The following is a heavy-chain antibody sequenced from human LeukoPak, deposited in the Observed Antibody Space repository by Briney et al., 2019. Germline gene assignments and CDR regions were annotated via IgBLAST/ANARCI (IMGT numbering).Heavy chain of an antibody. Sequence: ASVKVSCKASGYTFTSYDINWVRQATGQGLEWMGWMNPNSGNTGYAQKFQGRVTITRNTSISTAYMELSSLRSEDTAVYYCARGIYDFWSGYWGGSYYFDYWGQGTLVTVSS. CDR1: GYTFTSYD. J-gene: IGHJ4*02. D-gene: IGHD3-3*01. V-gene: IGHV1-8*03. CDR3: ARGIYDFWSGYWGGSYYFDY. CDR2: MNPNSGNT.